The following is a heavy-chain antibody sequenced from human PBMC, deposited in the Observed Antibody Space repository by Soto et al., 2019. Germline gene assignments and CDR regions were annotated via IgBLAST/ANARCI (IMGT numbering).Heavy chain of an antibody. Sequence: QVQLVQSGTEVKKPGSSVKVSCKASGGTFRNYAINWVRQAPGQGLEWMGSIFPLTDIPDYAQNFQARLTFSAEKSTSTAYMELSSLTSDDTAMYFCARGPLVVLNYFESWGQGTLATVSS. CDR3: ARGPLVVLNYFES. J-gene: IGHJ4*02. V-gene: IGHV1-69*04. CDR1: GGTFRNYA. CDR2: IFPLTDIP.